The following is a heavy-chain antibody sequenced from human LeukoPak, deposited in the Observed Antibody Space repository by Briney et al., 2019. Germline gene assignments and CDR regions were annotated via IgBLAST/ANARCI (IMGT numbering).Heavy chain of an antibody. CDR1: GFTFSNHW. V-gene: IGHV3-7*01. CDR2: IKQDESEK. Sequence: GGSLRLSCAASGFTFSNHWMSWVRQAPGKGLERVANIKQDESEKYYVDSVKGRFTISRDNTKNSLYLQMNRLRAEDTAVYYCATRPSSDYYLAVFDYWGQGTVVAVSS. CDR3: ATRPSSDYYLAVFDY. D-gene: IGHD3-22*01. J-gene: IGHJ4*02.